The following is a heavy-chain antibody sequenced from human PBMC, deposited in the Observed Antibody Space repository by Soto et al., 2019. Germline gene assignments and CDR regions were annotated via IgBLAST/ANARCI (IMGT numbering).Heavy chain of an antibody. CDR1: GFTFSSYG. V-gene: IGHV3-30*18. D-gene: IGHD2-2*01. J-gene: IGHJ6*02. CDR2: ISYDGSNK. CDR3: AKDLGYCSSTSCRNLGFYYYYYGMDV. Sequence: GGSLRLSCAASGFTFSSYGMHWVRQAPGKGLEWVAVISYDGSNKYYADSVKGRFTISRDNSKNTLYLQVNSLRAEDTAVYYCAKDLGYCSSTSCRNLGFYYYYYGMDVWGQGTTVTVSS.